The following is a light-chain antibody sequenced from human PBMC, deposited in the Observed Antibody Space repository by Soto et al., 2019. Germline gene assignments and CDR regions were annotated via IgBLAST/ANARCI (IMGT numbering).Light chain of an antibody. Sequence: DIVMTQSPDFLAVSLGERATINCKSSQSVLYSSNNKNYLAWYQQRPGQPPKLLIYWASTRESGVPDRFSGSGSWTDFTLTITSLQAEDVAVYYCQQYESTPPTFGQGTKLEIK. J-gene: IGKJ2*01. CDR3: QQYESTPPT. CDR1: QSVLYSSNNKNY. CDR2: WAS. V-gene: IGKV4-1*01.